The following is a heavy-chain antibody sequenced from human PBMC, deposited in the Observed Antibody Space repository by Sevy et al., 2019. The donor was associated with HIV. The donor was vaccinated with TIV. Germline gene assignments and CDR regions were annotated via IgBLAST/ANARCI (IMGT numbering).Heavy chain of an antibody. CDR1: GYTLTDLS. D-gene: IGHD2-2*01. CDR2: FDPEDGET. Sequence: ASVKVSCKVSGYTLTDLSIHWVRQAPGKGLEWMGRFDPEDGETIYAQKFQGRFTMTEDTSRDTAYMELNSLRAEDTAVYYCARDCSSSTCLWGMDVWGQGTTVTVSS. V-gene: IGHV1-24*01. CDR3: ARDCSSSTCLWGMDV. J-gene: IGHJ6*02.